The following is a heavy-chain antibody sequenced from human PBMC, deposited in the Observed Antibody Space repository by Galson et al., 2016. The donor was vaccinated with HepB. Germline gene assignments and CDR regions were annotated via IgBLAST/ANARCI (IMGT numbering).Heavy chain of an antibody. CDR2: ISSGSITI. J-gene: IGHJ6*02. D-gene: IGHD4-17*01. V-gene: IGHV3-48*02. Sequence: SLRLSCAASGFTLNSYDMNWVRQAPGKGLEWVSFISSGSITIYYADSVKGRFTISRDNAKNSLYLQMNSLRDEDTAVYYCAREIIGGSLRDDGDYRYDYFGLDVGGQGTTVTVSS. CDR1: GFTLNSYD. CDR3: AREIIGGSLRDDGDYRYDYFGLDV.